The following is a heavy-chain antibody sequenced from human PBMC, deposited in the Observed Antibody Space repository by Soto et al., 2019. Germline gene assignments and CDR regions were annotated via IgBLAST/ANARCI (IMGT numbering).Heavy chain of an antibody. CDR2: SSNSGGYI. V-gene: IGHV3-11*06. Sequence: QVQLVESGGGMVRPGGSLRLSCAASGFTLSDYFMAWVRQSPRQGLEWISSSSNSGGYITYADSVRGRFTISRDNAKSSLYLQMNSLRAEDSAVHYCARIQLAAYAFDIWGQGALVTVSS. J-gene: IGHJ3*02. CDR1: GFTLSDYF. CDR3: ARIQLAAYAFDI. D-gene: IGHD6-25*01.